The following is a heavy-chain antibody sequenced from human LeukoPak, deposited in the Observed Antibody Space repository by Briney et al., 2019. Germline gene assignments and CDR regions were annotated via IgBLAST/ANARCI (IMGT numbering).Heavy chain of an antibody. Sequence: SETLSLTCAVYGGSFSGYYWSWIRQPPGKGLEWIGEINHSGSTNYNPSLKSRVTISVGTSKNQFSLKLSSVTAADTAVYYCARLSPPGYSSTIDYWGQGTLVTVSS. CDR2: INHSGST. V-gene: IGHV4-34*01. D-gene: IGHD5-18*01. CDR1: GGSFSGYY. CDR3: ARLSPPGYSSTIDY. J-gene: IGHJ4*02.